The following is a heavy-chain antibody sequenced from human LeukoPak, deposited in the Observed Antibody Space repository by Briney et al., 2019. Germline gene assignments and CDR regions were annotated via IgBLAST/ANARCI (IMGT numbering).Heavy chain of an antibody. CDR3: ARDSQDDYYYGMDV. J-gene: IGHJ6*02. V-gene: IGHV4-34*01. CDR1: GGSFSGYY. CDR2: INHSGST. Sequence: SETLSLTCAVSGGSFSGYYWSWIRQPPGKGLEWIGEINHSGSTNYNPSLKSRVTISVDTSKNQFSLKLSSVTAADTAVYYCARDSQDDYYYGMDVWGQGTTVTVSS. D-gene: IGHD2-15*01.